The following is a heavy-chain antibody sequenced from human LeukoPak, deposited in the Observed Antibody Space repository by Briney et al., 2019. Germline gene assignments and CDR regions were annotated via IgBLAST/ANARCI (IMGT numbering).Heavy chain of an antibody. Sequence: ASVKVSCKVSGYTLTELSMHWVRQAPGKGLEWMGSFDLEDGETIYAQKFQGRVTMTEDTSTDTAYMELSSLRSEDTAVYYCATSLSPQKMGATGAYYFDYWGQGTLVTVSS. V-gene: IGHV1-24*01. CDR1: GYTLTELS. CDR2: FDLEDGET. J-gene: IGHJ4*02. D-gene: IGHD1-26*01. CDR3: ATSLSPQKMGATGAYYFDY.